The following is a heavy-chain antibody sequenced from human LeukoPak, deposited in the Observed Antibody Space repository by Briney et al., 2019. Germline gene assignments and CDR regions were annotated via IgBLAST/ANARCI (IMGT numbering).Heavy chain of an antibody. CDR3: AKVGPLSSTTGLGTDY. J-gene: IGHJ4*02. D-gene: IGHD2/OR15-2a*01. V-gene: IGHV3-20*04. Sequence: TGGSLRLSCAASGFTFDDYGMSWVRQAPGKGLEWVSGINWNGGSTGYADSVKGRFTISRDNAKNSLYLQMNSLRAEDTAVYYCAKVGPLSSTTGLGTDYWGQGTLVTVSS. CDR1: GFTFDDYG. CDR2: INWNGGST.